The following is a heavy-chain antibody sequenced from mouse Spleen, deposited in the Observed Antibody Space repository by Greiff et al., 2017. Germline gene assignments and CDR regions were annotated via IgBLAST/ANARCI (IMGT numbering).Heavy chain of an antibody. J-gene: IGHJ2*01. CDR3: ARDLQLGTGYFDY. D-gene: IGHD4-1*02. Sequence: EVQLVESGPGLVKPSQSLSLTCSVTGYSITSGYYWNWIRQFPGNKLEWMGYISYDGSNNYNPSLKNRISITRDTSKNQFFLKLNSVTTEDTATYYCARDLQLGTGYFDYWGQGTTLTVSS. V-gene: IGHV3-6*01. CDR1: GYSITSGYY. CDR2: ISYDGSN.